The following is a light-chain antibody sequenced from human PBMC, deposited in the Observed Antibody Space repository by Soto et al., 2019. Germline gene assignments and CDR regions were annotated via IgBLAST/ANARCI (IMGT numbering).Light chain of an antibody. Sequence: QSALTQPPSASGSPGQSVTTSCTGTTSDVGGYNYVSWYQQHPGKAPKLMIYGVSKRPSGVPDRFSGSKSGNTASLTVSGLQAEDEADYYCSSYAGSNNFVFGTGTKLTVL. CDR3: SSYAGSNNFV. CDR2: GVS. V-gene: IGLV2-8*01. J-gene: IGLJ1*01. CDR1: TSDVGGYNY.